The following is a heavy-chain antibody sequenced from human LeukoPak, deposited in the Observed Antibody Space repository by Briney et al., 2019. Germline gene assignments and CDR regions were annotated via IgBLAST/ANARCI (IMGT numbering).Heavy chain of an antibody. CDR1: GFTFSSYG. V-gene: IGHV3-33*06. J-gene: IGHJ6*03. D-gene: IGHD2-21*02. CDR3: AKEGVEGMVGTAMNYYYYYMDV. Sequence: GRSLRLSCAASGFTFSSYGMHWVRQAPGKGLEWVAVIWYDGSNKYYADSVKGRFTISRDNSKNTLYLQMNSLRAEDTAVYYCAKEGVEGMVGTAMNYYYYYMDVWGKGTTVTVSS. CDR2: IWYDGSNK.